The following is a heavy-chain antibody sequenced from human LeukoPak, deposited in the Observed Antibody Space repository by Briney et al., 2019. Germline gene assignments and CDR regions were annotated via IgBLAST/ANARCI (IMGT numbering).Heavy chain of an antibody. CDR3: ARDSGYSKGGFDY. J-gene: IGHJ4*02. Sequence: PGGSLRLSCEASEFILSSYAMSWVRQAPGKGLEWVSVIYSGGSTYYADSVKGRFTISRDNSKNTLYLQMNSLRAEDTAVYYCARDSGYSKGGFDYWGQGTLVTVSS. D-gene: IGHD4-11*01. V-gene: IGHV3-53*01. CDR1: EFILSSYA. CDR2: IYSGGST.